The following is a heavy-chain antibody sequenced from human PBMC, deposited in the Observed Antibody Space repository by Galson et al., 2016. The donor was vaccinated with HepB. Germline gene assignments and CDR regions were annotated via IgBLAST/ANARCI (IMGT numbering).Heavy chain of an antibody. CDR2: ISSIGDNT. D-gene: IGHD3-3*01. J-gene: IGHJ6*02. V-gene: IGHV3-23*01. Sequence: SLRLSCAASGFTLSTYFMYWVRQAPGKGLEWVSGISSIGDNTYYADSVKGRFTISRDNSKNTLYLQMNSLRAEDTAVYYCAKDHSFGYYFYGLDVWGQGTTVTVSS. CDR1: GFTLSTYF. CDR3: AKDHSFGYYFYGLDV.